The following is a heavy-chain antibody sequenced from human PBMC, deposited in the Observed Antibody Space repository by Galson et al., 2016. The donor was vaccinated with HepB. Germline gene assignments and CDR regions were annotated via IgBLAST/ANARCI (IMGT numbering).Heavy chain of an antibody. CDR3: MSGYTSGI. CDR1: GFTFSSYG. CDR2: INYDGSGK. Sequence: SLRLSCAASGFTFSSYGIHWVRQAPGKGLEWVANINYDGSGKYYVDSAKGRFTISRDNAQNSVFLQMNSPRVEDTAMYFCMSGYTSGIWGQGTMVTVSS. J-gene: IGHJ3*02. V-gene: IGHV3-7*01. D-gene: IGHD6-13*01.